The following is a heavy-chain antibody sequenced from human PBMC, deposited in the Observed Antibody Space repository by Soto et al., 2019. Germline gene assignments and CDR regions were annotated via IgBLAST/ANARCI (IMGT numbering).Heavy chain of an antibody. Sequence: VKVSCKASGYTFTSYAMHWVRQAPGQRLEWMGWINAGKGNTKYSQKFQGRVTLTRDTSASTAYMELSSLSSEDTAVYYCARAGDDCSTTSCYMIDYWGQGTLVTVSS. V-gene: IGHV1-3*01. J-gene: IGHJ4*02. CDR3: ARAGDDCSTTSCYMIDY. CDR1: GYTFTSYA. CDR2: INAGKGNT. D-gene: IGHD2-2*01.